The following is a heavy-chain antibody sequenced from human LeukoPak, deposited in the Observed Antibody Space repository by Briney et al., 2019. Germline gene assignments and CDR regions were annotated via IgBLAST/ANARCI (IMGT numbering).Heavy chain of an antibody. D-gene: IGHD2-2*02. Sequence: GGSLRLSCAASGFTFSSYSMNWVRQAPGKRLEWVSSISSSSSYIYYADSVKGRFTISRDNAKNSLYLQMNSLRAEDTAVYYCARDLVPAAIGGAFDIWGQGTMVTVPS. CDR1: GFTFSSYS. J-gene: IGHJ3*02. CDR2: ISSSSSYI. CDR3: ARDLVPAAIGGAFDI. V-gene: IGHV3-21*01.